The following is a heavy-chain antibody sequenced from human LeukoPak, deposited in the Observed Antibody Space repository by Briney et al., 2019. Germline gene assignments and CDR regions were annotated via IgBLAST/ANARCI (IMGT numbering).Heavy chain of an antibody. CDR3: ARGGGGSLGRLRFLEWLFGEDAFDI. D-gene: IGHD3-3*01. J-gene: IGHJ3*02. V-gene: IGHV1-2*02. CDR2: INPNSGGT. Sequence: GASVKVSCKASGYTFTGYYMHWVRQAPGQGLEWMGWINPNSGGTNYAQKLQGRVTMTTDTSTSTAYMELRSLRSDDTAVYYCARGGGGSLGRLRFLEWLFGEDAFDIWGQGTMVTVSS. CDR1: GYTFTGYY.